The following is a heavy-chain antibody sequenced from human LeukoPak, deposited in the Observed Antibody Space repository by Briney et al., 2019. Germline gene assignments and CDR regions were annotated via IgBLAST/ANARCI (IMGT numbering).Heavy chain of an antibody. CDR3: AKGFGVVICPFDY. CDR1: GFTFSSYG. CDR2: ISGSGGST. J-gene: IGHJ4*02. D-gene: IGHD3-3*01. Sequence: GALRLSCAASGFTFSSYGMSWVRQAPGKGLEWVSDISGSGGSTYYADSVKGRFTISRDNSKNTLYLQMNSLRAEDTAVYYCAKGFGVVICPFDYWGQGTLVTVSS. V-gene: IGHV3-23*01.